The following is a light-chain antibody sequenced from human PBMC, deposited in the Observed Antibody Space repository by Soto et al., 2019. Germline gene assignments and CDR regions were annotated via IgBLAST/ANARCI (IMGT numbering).Light chain of an antibody. Sequence: DIQMTQSPSAMSASVGDRVTITCRASHDISRYLVWFQQKPGKAPKRLIYSASSLQSGVPSRFSGSGFGTEFTLTISNLQPEDLATYYCRHQSDCTPDTVGQGTKLEIK. CDR1: HDISRY. CDR2: SAS. V-gene: IGKV1-17*03. J-gene: IGKJ2*01. CDR3: RHQSDCTPDT.